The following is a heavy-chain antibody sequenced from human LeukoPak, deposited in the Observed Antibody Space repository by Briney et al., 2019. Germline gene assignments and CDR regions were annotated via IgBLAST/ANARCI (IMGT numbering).Heavy chain of an antibody. Sequence: GGSLRLSCAASGFTFSDYHMTWIRQAPGKGLEWVSYISGSSSNTNYADSVKGRFTISRDNAKNSLYLQMNSLRDEDTAVYYCARCIAAAGTTRDGMDVWGQGTTVTVSS. CDR2: ISGSSSNT. V-gene: IGHV3-11*06. J-gene: IGHJ6*02. CDR3: ARCIAAAGTTRDGMDV. CDR1: GFTFSDYH. D-gene: IGHD6-13*01.